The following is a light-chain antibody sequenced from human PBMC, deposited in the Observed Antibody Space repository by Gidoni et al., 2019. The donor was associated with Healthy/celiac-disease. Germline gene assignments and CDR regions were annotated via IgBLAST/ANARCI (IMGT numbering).Light chain of an antibody. CDR3: QTWGTGPS. Sequence: QLVLTKSPSASASLGASVRLTCTLSSGHSSYASALQQQQPEKGPRYLMKLNSDGSHSKGDGIPDRFSGSSSGAERYLTISSLHSEDEADYYCQTWGTGPSFGGGTKLTVL. CDR1: SGHSSYA. J-gene: IGLJ2*01. V-gene: IGLV4-69*01. CDR2: LNSDGSH.